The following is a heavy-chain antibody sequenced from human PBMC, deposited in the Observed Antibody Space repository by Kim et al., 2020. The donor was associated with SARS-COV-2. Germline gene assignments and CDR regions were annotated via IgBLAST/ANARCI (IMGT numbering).Heavy chain of an antibody. CDR1: GGSISSGGYY. CDR3: ASRDSSGYPEMGYFDL. D-gene: IGHD3-22*01. J-gene: IGHJ2*01. CDR2: IYYSGST. V-gene: IGHV4-31*03. Sequence: SETLSLTCTVSGGSISSGGYYWSWIRQHPGKGLEWIGYIYYSGSTYYNPSLKSRVTISVDTSKNQFSLKLSSVTAADTAVYYCASRDSSGYPEMGYFDLWGRGTLVTVSS.